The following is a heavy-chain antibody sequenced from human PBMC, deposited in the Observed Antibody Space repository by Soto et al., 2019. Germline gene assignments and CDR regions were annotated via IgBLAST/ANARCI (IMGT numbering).Heavy chain of an antibody. V-gene: IGHV1-46*01. CDR2: INPSGGST. CDR3: ARPPFPGCINAVCYPFDY. J-gene: IGHJ4*02. CDR1: GYTFTDYY. Sequence: QVQLVQSGAEVKKPGASVKVSCKASGYTFTDYYIHWVRQAPGQGLEWMGMINPSGGSTDYAQKFRGRVTMTRDTSTGTGYMVLSSLRSDHTAVYYCARPPFPGCINAVCYPFDYWGQGTLVTVSS. D-gene: IGHD2-8*01.